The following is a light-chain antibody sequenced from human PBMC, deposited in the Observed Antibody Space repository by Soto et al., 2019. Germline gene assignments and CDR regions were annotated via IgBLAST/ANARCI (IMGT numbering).Light chain of an antibody. CDR1: QSVGSN. CDR2: GAS. V-gene: IGKV3D-15*01. CDR3: QQYSNWPSWT. J-gene: IGKJ1*01. Sequence: EIVMTQSPATLSVSPGERATLSCRASQSVGSNLAWYQQRPGQAPRLLLYGASTRGTGIPARFSGSGSGTEFTLTISSLQSEDFAVYYCQQYSNWPSWTFGQGTKVEIK.